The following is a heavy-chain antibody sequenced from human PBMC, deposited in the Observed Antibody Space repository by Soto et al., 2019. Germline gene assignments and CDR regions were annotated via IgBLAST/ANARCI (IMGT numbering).Heavy chain of an antibody. Sequence: SQTLSLPCANSGDTVSSNSAAWNCIRLSPSRGLEWLGRTYYRSKWYNDSAVSVHSRITINPDTSKNQFSLQLTPVTPEEAAVYYCARELLAASVVDGMDVWGQGXTVTVYS. D-gene: IGHD6-13*01. V-gene: IGHV6-1*01. J-gene: IGHJ6*02. CDR1: GDTVSSNSAA. CDR2: TYYRSKWYN. CDR3: ARELLAASVVDGMDV.